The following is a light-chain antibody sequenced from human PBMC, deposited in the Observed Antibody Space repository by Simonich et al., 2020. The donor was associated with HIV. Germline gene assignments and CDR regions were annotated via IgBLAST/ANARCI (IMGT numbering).Light chain of an antibody. CDR1: SGINFRTSR. Sequence: QAVLTQPASLSASPGASVSLTCTFRSGINFRTSRIYWYQQKPGSPPHYLMRYKSDLDKQQGSGVPSRFSGSKDASANAGILLISGLQSEDEADYYCMIWQTSVSVFGTGTKVTVL. J-gene: IGLJ1*01. CDR2: YKSDLDK. V-gene: IGLV5-45*01. CDR3: MIWQTSVSV.